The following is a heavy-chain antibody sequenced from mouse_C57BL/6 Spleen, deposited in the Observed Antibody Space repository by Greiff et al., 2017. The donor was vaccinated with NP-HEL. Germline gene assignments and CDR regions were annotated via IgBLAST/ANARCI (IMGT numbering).Heavy chain of an antibody. CDR1: GYTFTSYW. J-gene: IGHJ4*01. D-gene: IGHD2-3*01. Sequence: QVQLQQSGAELVRPGSSVKLSCKASGYTFTSYWMHWVKQRPIQGLEWIGNIDPSDSATHYNQKFKDKATLHEDKSSNTAYMQPSSLTSEDSAVYDCAIYDGTTGYAMDYWGQGTSVTVTA. V-gene: IGHV1-52*01. CDR3: AIYDGTTGYAMDY. CDR2: IDPSDSAT.